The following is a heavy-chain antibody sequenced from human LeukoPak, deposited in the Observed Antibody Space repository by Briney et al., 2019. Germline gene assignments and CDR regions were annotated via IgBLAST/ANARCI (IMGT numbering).Heavy chain of an antibody. Sequence: SQTLSLTCAVSGGSISSGGYSWSWIRQPPGKGLEWIGYIYHSGSTYYNPSLKSRVTISVDRSKNQFSLKLSSVTAADTAAYYCATSEVGRWPKKGRAFDIWGQGTMVTVSS. V-gene: IGHV4-30-2*01. CDR1: GGSISSGGYS. J-gene: IGHJ3*02. CDR3: ATSEVGRWPKKGRAFDI. CDR2: IYHSGST. D-gene: IGHD2-15*01.